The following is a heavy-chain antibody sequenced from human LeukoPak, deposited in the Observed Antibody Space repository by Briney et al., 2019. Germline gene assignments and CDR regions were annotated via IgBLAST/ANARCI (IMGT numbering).Heavy chain of an antibody. V-gene: IGHV3-7*01. CDR3: AAQQWLVTNYDY. CDR2: IKQDGSEK. J-gene: IGHJ4*02. CDR1: GFTFSSYW. Sequence: PGGSLRLSCAASGFTFSSYWMSWVRQAPGKGLEWVANIKQDGSEKYYVDSVKGRFTISRDNAKNSLYLQMNRLRAEDTAVYYCAAQQWLVTNYDYWGQGTLVTVSS. D-gene: IGHD6-19*01.